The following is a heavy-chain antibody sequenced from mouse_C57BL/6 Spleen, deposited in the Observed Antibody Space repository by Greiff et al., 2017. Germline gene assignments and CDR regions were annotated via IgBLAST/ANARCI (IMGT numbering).Heavy chain of an antibody. V-gene: IGHV1-54*01. CDR1: GYAFTNYL. J-gene: IGHJ1*03. Sequence: VKLQESGAELVRPGTSVKVSCKASGYAFTNYLIEWVKQRPGQGLEWIGVINPGSGGTNYNEKFKGKATLTADKSSSTAYMQLSSLTSEDSAVYFCASGYYGSSYVWYFDVWGTGTTVTVSA. CDR3: ASGYYGSSYVWYFDV. D-gene: IGHD1-1*01. CDR2: INPGSGGT.